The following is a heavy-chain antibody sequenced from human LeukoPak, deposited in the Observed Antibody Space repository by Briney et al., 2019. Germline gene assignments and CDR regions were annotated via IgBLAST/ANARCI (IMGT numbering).Heavy chain of an antibody. CDR3: ARDGITMVRGAMNYFDY. V-gene: IGHV3-48*01. J-gene: IGHJ4*02. CDR2: ISSSSSTI. D-gene: IGHD3-10*01. Sequence: GGSLRLSCAASGFTFSSYSMNWVPQAPGKGLEWGSYISSSSSTIYYADSVKGRFTISRDNAKNSLYLQMNSLRAEDTAVYYCARDGITMVRGAMNYFDYWGQGTLVTVSS. CDR1: GFTFSSYS.